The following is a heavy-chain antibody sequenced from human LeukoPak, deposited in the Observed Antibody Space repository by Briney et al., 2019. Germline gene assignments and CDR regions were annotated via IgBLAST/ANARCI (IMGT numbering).Heavy chain of an antibody. Sequence: GRSLRLSCAASGFTFSSYGMHWVRQAPGKGLEWVAVIWYDGSKKYYADSVKGRFTISRDDSKNTLYLQMNSLRAEDTAVYYSARDVGNGRYHFDYWGQGTLVTVSS. J-gene: IGHJ4*02. V-gene: IGHV3-33*01. CDR1: GFTFSSYG. CDR3: ARDVGNGRYHFDY. CDR2: IWYDGSKK. D-gene: IGHD6-19*01.